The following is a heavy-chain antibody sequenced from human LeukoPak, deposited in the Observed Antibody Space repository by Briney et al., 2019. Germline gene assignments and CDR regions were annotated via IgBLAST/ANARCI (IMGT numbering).Heavy chain of an antibody. CDR3: ARWGGSCWYGDY. D-gene: IGHD6-19*01. J-gene: IGHJ4*02. Sequence: ASVKVSCKASGYTFTSYDNSWVRQAPGQGLESMGGSTGYTGNTNYAQKMQGGATMTTDRSTSTAYMELRSLRSDDTAVYYCARWGGSCWYGDYWGQGTLVTVSS. CDR2: STGYTGNT. CDR1: GYTFTSYD. V-gene: IGHV1-18*01.